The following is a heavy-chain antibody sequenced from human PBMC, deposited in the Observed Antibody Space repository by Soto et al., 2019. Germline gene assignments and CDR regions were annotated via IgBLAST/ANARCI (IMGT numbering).Heavy chain of an antibody. V-gene: IGHV2-5*02. J-gene: IGHJ6*02. Sequence: SGATLVNPTQTLTLTCTFSAFSLTTSGVSVGWIRQPPGKALEWLALIYWDADKRYSPSLKSRLTISRDISKNQVVLTMTNMDPVDTATYYCARRSAIFGHMDVWGQGTTVTVS. CDR1: AFSLTTSGVS. D-gene: IGHD3-3*01. CDR2: IYWDADK. CDR3: ARRSAIFGHMDV.